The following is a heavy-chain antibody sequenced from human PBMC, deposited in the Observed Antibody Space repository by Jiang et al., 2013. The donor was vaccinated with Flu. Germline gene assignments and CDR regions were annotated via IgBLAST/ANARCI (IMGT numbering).Heavy chain of an antibody. V-gene: IGHV3-48*03. CDR1: GFTFSSYE. J-gene: IGHJ4*02. D-gene: IGHD4-17*01. CDR2: ISSSYI. CDR3: AREGAPNRLRRRGYFDY. Sequence: LVQPGGSLRLSCAASGFTFSSYEMNWVRQAPGKGLEWVSYISSSYIYYADSVKGRFTISRDNAKNSLYLQMNSLRAEDTAVYYCAREGAPNRLRRRGYFDYWGQGTLVTVSS.